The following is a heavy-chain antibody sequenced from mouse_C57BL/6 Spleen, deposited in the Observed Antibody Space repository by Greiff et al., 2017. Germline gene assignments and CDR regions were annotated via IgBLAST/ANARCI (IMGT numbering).Heavy chain of an antibody. J-gene: IGHJ2*01. Sequence: EVQVVESGGGLVKPGGSLKLSCAASGFTFSDYGMHWVRQAPEKGLEWVAYISSGSSTIYYADTVKGRFTISRANAQNTLFLQMTSLRSEDTAMYYCARPGTGYFDYWGQGTTLTVSS. D-gene: IGHD4-1*01. CDR1: GFTFSDYG. CDR3: ARPGTGYFDY. V-gene: IGHV5-17*01. CDR2: ISSGSSTI.